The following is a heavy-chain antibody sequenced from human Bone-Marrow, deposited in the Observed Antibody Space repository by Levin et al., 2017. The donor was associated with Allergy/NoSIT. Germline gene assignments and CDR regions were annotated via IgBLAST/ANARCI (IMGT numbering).Heavy chain of an antibody. D-gene: IGHD2-8*02. Sequence: GGSLRLSCAASEFTFSDFAMHWVRQAPGKGLEWVAVISYDGTSQYYADSVKGRFTISRDNSKTTLYLQMNSLRPEDTALEYWAKDRSTGGSLTDGWFDPWGQGTLVTVSS. CDR3: AKDRSTGGSLTDGWFDP. V-gene: IGHV3-30*04. CDR1: EFTFSDFA. J-gene: IGHJ5*02. CDR2: ISYDGTSQ.